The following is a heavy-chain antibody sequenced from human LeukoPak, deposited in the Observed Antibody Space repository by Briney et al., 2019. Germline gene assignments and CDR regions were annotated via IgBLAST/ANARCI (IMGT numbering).Heavy chain of an antibody. CDR2: IYYSGST. D-gene: IGHD2-8*02. V-gene: IGHV4-59*08. CDR1: AGSISSYY. Sequence: SETLSLTCTVSAGSISSYYWSWIRQPPGKGRGWIGYIYYSGSTNYNPSLKSRVTISVDTPKNQFSLKLSSVTAADTAVYYCARAIWYNWFDPWGQGTLVTVSS. CDR3: ARAIWYNWFDP. J-gene: IGHJ5*02.